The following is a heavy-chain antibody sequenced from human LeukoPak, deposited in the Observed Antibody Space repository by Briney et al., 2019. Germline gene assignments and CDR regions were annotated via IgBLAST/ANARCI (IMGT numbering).Heavy chain of an antibody. CDR2: IYSGGST. CDR1: GFTVSSNY. D-gene: IGHD5-18*01. J-gene: IGHJ3*02. CDR3: ARGGLRGYSYGYGRAFDI. V-gene: IGHV3-66*02. Sequence: GGSLRLSCAASGFTVSSNYMSWVRQAPGKGLEWVSVIYSGGSTYYADSVKGRFTISRGNSKNTLYLQMNSLRAEDTAVYYCARGGLRGYSYGYGRAFDIWGQGTMVTVSS.